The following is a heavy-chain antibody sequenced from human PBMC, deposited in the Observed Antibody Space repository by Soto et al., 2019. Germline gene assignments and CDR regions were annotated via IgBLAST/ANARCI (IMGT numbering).Heavy chain of an antibody. Sequence: EVQLVESGGGLVQPGGSLRLSCAASGFTFSSYAMHWVRQAPGKGLEYFSAISTNGGSTYYANSVKGRFTISRDNSKNTLYLQMGSLRVEDMAVYYRPTAGFWYGSGIYGNGIDVWGQGTTVSVSS. J-gene: IGHJ6*02. V-gene: IGHV3-64*01. D-gene: IGHD3-10*01. CDR3: PTAGFWYGSGIYGNGIDV. CDR1: GFTFSSYA. CDR2: ISTNGGST.